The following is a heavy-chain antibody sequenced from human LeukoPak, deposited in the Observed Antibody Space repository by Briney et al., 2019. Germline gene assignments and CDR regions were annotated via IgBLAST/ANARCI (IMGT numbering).Heavy chain of an antibody. Sequence: GGSLRLSCAASGFTFSNYPMHWVRQAPGKGLEWVTLVSYDGGKKYYADSVKGRFTISRDNSKNTLYLQMNSLRPEDTAVYYCARRKRHSGDYEEMGMWGQGTLVTVSS. J-gene: IGHJ4*02. CDR3: ARRKRHSGDYEEMGM. CDR1: GFTFSNYP. D-gene: IGHD4-17*01. CDR2: VSYDGGKK. V-gene: IGHV3-30*04.